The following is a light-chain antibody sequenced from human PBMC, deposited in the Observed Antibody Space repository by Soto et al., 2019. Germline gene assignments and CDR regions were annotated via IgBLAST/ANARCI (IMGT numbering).Light chain of an antibody. CDR1: NSNIGKNF. Sequence: QSVLTQPPSASGTPGQRVTISCSGNNSNIGKNFVYWYQQIPGTAPRLLIYKNDQRPSGVPDRFSGSKSGTSASLAISGVRSEDEADYFCAVWDYILTAYLFGSGNKVTVL. V-gene: IGLV1-47*01. CDR2: KND. CDR3: AVWDYILTAYL. J-gene: IGLJ1*01.